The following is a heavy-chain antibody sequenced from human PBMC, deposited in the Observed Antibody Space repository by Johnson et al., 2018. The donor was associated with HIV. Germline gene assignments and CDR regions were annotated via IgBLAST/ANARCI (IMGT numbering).Heavy chain of an antibody. Sequence: VQLVESGGGLVKPGGSLRLSCVASGFTFSSYDMHWVRQATGKGLEWVSGIGTAGDTYYPGSVKGRFTISRDNAKNSLYLQMNSLRAEDTALYYCARGSLSGSPDIWGQGTMVTVSS. CDR2: IGTAGDT. CDR1: GFTFSSYD. J-gene: IGHJ3*02. CDR3: ARGSLSGSPDI. V-gene: IGHV3-13*01. D-gene: IGHD1-26*01.